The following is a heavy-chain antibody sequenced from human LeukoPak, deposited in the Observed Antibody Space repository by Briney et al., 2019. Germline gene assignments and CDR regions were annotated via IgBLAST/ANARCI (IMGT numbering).Heavy chain of an antibody. V-gene: IGHV4-61*02. D-gene: IGHD1-20*01. J-gene: IGHJ2*01. CDR3: ARDVNWNDPWYFDL. Sequence: SQTLSLTCTVSGGSISSGSYYWSWIRQPAGKGLEWIGRIYTSGSTNYNPSLKSRVTISVDTSKNQFSLKLSSVTAADTAVYYCARDVNWNDPWYFDLWGRGTLVTVSS. CDR1: GGSISSGSYY. CDR2: IYTSGST.